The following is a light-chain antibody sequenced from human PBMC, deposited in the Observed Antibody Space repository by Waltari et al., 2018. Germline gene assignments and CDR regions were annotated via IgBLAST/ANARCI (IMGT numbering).Light chain of an antibody. CDR2: AAS. CDR3: QQSYSSIYT. CDR1: HSITTY. Sequence: DNPMTQSPASLSASFGNRVPITCRSSHSITTYFNWYQQKSGKAPKPLIYAASSLQSGVPSRFSGSGFGTDFTLTISSLQPEDFATYYCQQSYSSIYTFGQGTKLEIK. J-gene: IGKJ2*01. V-gene: IGKV1-39*01.